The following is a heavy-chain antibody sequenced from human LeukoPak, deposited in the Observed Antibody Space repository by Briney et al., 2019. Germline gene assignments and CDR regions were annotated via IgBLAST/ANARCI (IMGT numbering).Heavy chain of an antibody. Sequence: SGTLSLTCAVSGGSISSSNWWSWVRQSPGKGLEWIGEIYHSGSTNYNPSLKSRVTISVDKSKNQFSLKLSSVTAADTAVYYCASPHYYDSSGYRGNWGQGTLVTVSS. J-gene: IGHJ4*02. CDR1: GGSISSSNW. V-gene: IGHV4-4*02. CDR3: ASPHYYDSSGYRGN. CDR2: IYHSGST. D-gene: IGHD3-22*01.